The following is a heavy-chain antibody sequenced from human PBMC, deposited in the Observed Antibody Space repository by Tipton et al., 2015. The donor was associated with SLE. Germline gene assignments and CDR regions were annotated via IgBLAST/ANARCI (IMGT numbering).Heavy chain of an antibody. CDR3: ARASDSSGYSVDY. V-gene: IGHV4-39*07. CDR2: IYYSGST. D-gene: IGHD3-22*01. Sequence: TLSLTCTVSGGSISSSSYYWGWIRQPPGKGLEWIGSIYYSGSTYYNPSLKSRVTISVDRSKNQFSLKLSSVTAADTAVYYCARASDSSGYSVDYWGQGTLVTVSS. J-gene: IGHJ4*02. CDR1: GGSISSSSYY.